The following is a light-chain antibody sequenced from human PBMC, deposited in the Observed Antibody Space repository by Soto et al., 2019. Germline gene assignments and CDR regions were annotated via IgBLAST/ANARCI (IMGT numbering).Light chain of an antibody. J-gene: IGLJ2*01. CDR2: AYT. V-gene: IGLV1-40*01. CDR3: QSYDSGLSGVV. Sequence: QPVLTQPPSVSGAPGQRVTISCTGSSSNIGAGNDVNWYQQLPGTAPKLLINAYTNRPSGVPDRFSGSKSGTSASLAITGLQAEDEADYYCQSYDSGLSGVVFGGGTKLTVL. CDR1: SSNIGAGND.